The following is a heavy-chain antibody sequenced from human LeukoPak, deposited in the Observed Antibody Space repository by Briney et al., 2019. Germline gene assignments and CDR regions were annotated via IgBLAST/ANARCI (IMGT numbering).Heavy chain of an antibody. D-gene: IGHD6-13*01. J-gene: IGHJ1*01. V-gene: IGHV4-59*08. CDR3: ARRGYSSSWDSAEYFQH. CDR2: IYYSGST. Sequence: PSETLSLTCTVSGGSISSYYWSWIRQPPGKGLEWIGYIYYSGSTNYNPSLKSRVTISVDTSKNQFSLKLSSVTAADTAVYYCARRGYSSSWDSAEYFQHWGQGTLVTVSS. CDR1: GGSISSYY.